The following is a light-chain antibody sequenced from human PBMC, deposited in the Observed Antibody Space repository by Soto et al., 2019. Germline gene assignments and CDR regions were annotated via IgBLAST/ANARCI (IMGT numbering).Light chain of an antibody. CDR3: CSYAGSSTSLYV. J-gene: IGLJ1*01. V-gene: IGLV2-23*01. CDR2: EGS. Sequence: QSALTQPASVSGSPGQSITISCTGTSSDVGNYNLVSWYQQHPGKAPKLMTYEGSKRPSGVSNRFSGSKSGNTASLTISGLQAEDEADYYCCSYAGSSTSLYVFGTGTKLTVL. CDR1: SSDVGNYNL.